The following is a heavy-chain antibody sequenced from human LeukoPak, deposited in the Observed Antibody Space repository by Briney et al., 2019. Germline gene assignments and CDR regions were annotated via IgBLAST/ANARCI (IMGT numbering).Heavy chain of an antibody. D-gene: IGHD2-15*01. J-gene: IGHJ3*01. Sequence: GGSLRLSCAASGFTFSSYSMNWVRQAPGKGLEWVSYISSSSSTIYYADSVKGRFTISRDNAKNSLYLQMNSLRAEDTALYFCAKDRGGGSQLGDAFDVWGQGTMVSVSS. CDR1: GFTFSSYS. V-gene: IGHV3-48*04. CDR2: ISSSSSTI. CDR3: AKDRGGGSQLGDAFDV.